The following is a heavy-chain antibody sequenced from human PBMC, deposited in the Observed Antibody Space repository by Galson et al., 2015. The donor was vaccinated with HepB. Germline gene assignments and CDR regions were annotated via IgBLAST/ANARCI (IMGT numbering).Heavy chain of an antibody. CDR2: IWYDGSNK. Sequence: SLRLSCAASGFTFSSYGMHWVRQAPGKGLEWVAVIWYDGSNKYYADSVKGRFTISRDNSKNTLYLQMNSLRAEDTAVYYCTRGYYDSSGEDYWGQGTLVTVSS. CDR3: TRGYYDSSGEDY. V-gene: IGHV3-33*01. CDR1: GFTFSSYG. J-gene: IGHJ4*02. D-gene: IGHD3-22*01.